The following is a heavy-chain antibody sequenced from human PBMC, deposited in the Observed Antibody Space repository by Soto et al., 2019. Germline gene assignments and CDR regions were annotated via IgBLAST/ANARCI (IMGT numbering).Heavy chain of an antibody. Sequence: SETLSLTCAVSGGSFTSNNCWTFVRQPPGQGLEWIGEIYRTGSTNYNPSLKSRVTISLDKSENQFSLKVTSLTAADTAVYSCASRDPGTSVDYWGKGTLVTVYS. CDR1: GGSFTSNNC. J-gene: IGHJ4*02. CDR2: IYRTGST. D-gene: IGHD1-7*01. V-gene: IGHV4-4*02. CDR3: ASRDPGTSVDY.